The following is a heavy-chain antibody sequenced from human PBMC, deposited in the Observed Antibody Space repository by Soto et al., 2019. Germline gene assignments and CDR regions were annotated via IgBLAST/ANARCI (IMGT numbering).Heavy chain of an antibody. Sequence: GASVKVSCKASGGTFSSYAISWVRQAPGQGLEWMGGIIPIFGTANYAQKFQGRVTITADESTSTAYMELSSLRSEDTAVYYCARDRREYYDILTGYYSPLAYYFDYCGQGTLVTVSS. CDR2: IIPIFGTA. CDR1: GGTFSSYA. CDR3: ARDRREYYDILTGYYSPLAYYFDY. D-gene: IGHD3-9*01. J-gene: IGHJ4*02. V-gene: IGHV1-69*13.